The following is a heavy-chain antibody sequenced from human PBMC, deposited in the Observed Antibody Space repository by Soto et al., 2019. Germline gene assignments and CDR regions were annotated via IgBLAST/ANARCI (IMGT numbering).Heavy chain of an antibody. V-gene: IGHV3-23*01. CDR3: AKDSWNPRYFDN. CDR1: GFSFSNYG. Sequence: PGESLTLTCAVSGFSFSNYGMSWVRLAPGQGLEWESAVSVNGGRTSYADSVKGRFTISRDNSQNTLYLQMLSLRADDTAIYDCAKDSWNPRYFDNWGQGTLVTVSS. D-gene: IGHD1-1*01. J-gene: IGHJ4*02. CDR2: VSVNGGRT.